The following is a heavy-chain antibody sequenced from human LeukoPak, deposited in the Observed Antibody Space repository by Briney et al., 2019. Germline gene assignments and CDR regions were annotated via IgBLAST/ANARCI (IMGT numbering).Heavy chain of an antibody. CDR1: GFTLSSYA. CDR2: ISGSGGST. J-gene: IGHJ3*02. V-gene: IGHV3-23*01. Sequence: GGSLRLSCAASGFTLSSYAMSWVRQAPGKGLEWVSAISGSGGSTYYADSVKGRFTISRDNSKNTLYLQMNSLRAEDTAVYYCAKDGADYYGSGSNGAFDIWGQGTMVTVSS. CDR3: AKDGADYYGSGSNGAFDI. D-gene: IGHD3-10*01.